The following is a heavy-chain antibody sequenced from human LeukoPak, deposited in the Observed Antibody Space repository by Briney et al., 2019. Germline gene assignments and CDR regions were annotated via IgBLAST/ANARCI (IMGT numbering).Heavy chain of an antibody. CDR3: AASLGGGGSCYSCYYYYYGMDV. D-gene: IGHD2-15*01. CDR1: GFTFSSYE. V-gene: IGHV3-48*03. J-gene: IGHJ6*02. CDR2: IISSGSTI. Sequence: GGSLRLSCAASGFTFSSYEMNGVRQAPGKGRKCVSYIISSGSTIYYADSVKGRFTISRDNAKNSLYLQMNSLRAEDKAVYYCAASLGGGGSCYSCYYYYYGMDVWGQGTPVTVSS.